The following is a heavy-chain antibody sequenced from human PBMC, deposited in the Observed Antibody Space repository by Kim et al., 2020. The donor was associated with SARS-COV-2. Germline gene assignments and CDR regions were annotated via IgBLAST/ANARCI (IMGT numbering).Heavy chain of an antibody. CDR1: GGSFSGYY. D-gene: IGHD1-1*01. V-gene: IGHV4-34*01. CDR2: IHPSGST. CDR3: SRGRDEYKSGNF. J-gene: IGHJ4*02. Sequence: SETLSLTCAVSGGSFSGYYSTWIRQPPGKGLEWIGEIHPSGSTYSNPSFESRVTISADTSKKQFSLKLTSVSAADAALYFCSRGRDEYKSGNFWGQGTLVSVS.